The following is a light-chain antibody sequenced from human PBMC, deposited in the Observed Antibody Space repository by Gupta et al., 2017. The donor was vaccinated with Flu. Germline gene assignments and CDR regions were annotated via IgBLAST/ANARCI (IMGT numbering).Light chain of an antibody. V-gene: IGLV7-43*01. CDR2: SLS. J-gene: IGLJ3*02. Sequence: TLTCASSTGAVTSGYYPNWFQQKPGQAPRALIYSLSNRHSWTPTRFSGSLLGDKATLTLSGVQPEDEAEYYCLLYYGGVWVFGGGTKLTVL. CDR3: LLYYGGVWV. CDR1: TGAVTSGYY.